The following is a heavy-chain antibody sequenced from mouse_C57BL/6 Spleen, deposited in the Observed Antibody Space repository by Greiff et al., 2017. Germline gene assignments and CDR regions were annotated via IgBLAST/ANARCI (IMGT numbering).Heavy chain of an antibody. Sequence: EVKVVESGEGLVKPGGSLKLSCAASGFTFSSYAMSWVRQTPEKRLEWVAYISSGGDYIYYADTVKGRFTISRDNARNTLYLQMSSLKSEDTAMYYCTRDPRDYAWGMDYWGQGTSVTVSS. CDR1: GFTFSSYA. CDR3: TRDPRDYAWGMDY. J-gene: IGHJ4*01. D-gene: IGHD1-1*01. CDR2: ISSGGDYI. V-gene: IGHV5-9-1*02.